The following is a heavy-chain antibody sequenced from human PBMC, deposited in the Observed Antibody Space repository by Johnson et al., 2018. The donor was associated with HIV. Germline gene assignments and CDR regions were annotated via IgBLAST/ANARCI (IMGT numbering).Heavy chain of an antibody. J-gene: IGHJ3*01. Sequence: VESVKGRFPISRDNAKNSLYLQMNSLRAEDTAVYYCATARRAIDVWGQGTMATVSS. V-gene: IGHV3-7*03. CDR3: ATARRAIDV. D-gene: IGHD6-6*01.